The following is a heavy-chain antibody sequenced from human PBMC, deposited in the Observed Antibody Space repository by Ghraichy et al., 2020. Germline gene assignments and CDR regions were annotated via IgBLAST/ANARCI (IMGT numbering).Heavy chain of an antibody. CDR3: ARHPPYYYASWYSFDY. V-gene: IGHV4-39*01. Sequence: SETLSLTCTVSGVSIRTSSYYWSWIRQPPGKGLEWFGTISHRGSTYYNPSLKNRVTISVDASKNQFSLRLTSVTAADTAVYYCARHPPYYYASWYSFDYWGQGTLVTVSS. CDR1: GVSIRTSSYY. D-gene: IGHD3-10*01. J-gene: IGHJ4*02. CDR2: ISHRGST.